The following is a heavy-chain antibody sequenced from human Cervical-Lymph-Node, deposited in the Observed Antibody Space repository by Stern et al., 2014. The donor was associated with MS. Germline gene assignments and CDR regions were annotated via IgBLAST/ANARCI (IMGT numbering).Heavy chain of an antibody. CDR2: ILPVCGTP. CDR3: ALSSETSDRWYSLGYDL. CDR1: GGTFSKFP. Sequence: QVQLVQSWAEVTTPGSSVKVSCKASGGTFSKFPSSWVRQAPGQGLEWMGGILPVCGTPTYAQEFRGRVTITADVSTSTVYMELSSLRSDDTAVYYCALSSETSDRWYSLGYDLWGQGTLVTVSS. J-gene: IGHJ5*02. D-gene: IGHD6-13*01. V-gene: IGHV1-69*01.